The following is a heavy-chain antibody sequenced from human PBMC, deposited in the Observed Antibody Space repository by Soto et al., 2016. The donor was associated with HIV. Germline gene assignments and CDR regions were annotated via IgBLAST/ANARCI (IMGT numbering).Heavy chain of an antibody. CDR2: VTWNGGNT. D-gene: IGHD3-9*01. CDR1: GFIFGDFA. J-gene: IGHJ6*04. CDR3: ARDDILDV. V-gene: IGHV3-20*04. Sequence: EVQLVESGGGVVRPGGSLRLSCTASGFIFGDFAMSWVRQAPGMGLEWVCGVTWNGGNTGYADSVKGRFTTSRDNAKNSLYLQMNSLRVEDTALYFCARDDILDVWGKGTAVTVSS.